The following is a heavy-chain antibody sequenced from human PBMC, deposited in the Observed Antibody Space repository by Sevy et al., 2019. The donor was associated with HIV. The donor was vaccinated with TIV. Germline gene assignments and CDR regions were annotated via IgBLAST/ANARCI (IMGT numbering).Heavy chain of an antibody. D-gene: IGHD6-6*01. J-gene: IGHJ4*02. CDR2: ISVSGGST. CDR3: AKASSIAAGFDY. Sequence: GGSLRLSCAASGFIFNGYVMSWVRQAPGKGLEWVSGISVSGGSTYYADSVRGRFIISRDNYKNTLYLEMNSLRAEDTAVYYCAKASSIAAGFDYWGQGTLVTVSS. V-gene: IGHV3-23*01. CDR1: GFIFNGYV.